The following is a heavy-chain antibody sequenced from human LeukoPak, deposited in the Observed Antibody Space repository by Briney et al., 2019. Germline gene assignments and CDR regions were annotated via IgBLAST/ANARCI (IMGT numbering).Heavy chain of an antibody. Sequence: SSETLSLTCTVSGGSISSSSYYWGWIRQPPGKGLEWIGSIYYSGSTYYNPSLKSRVTISVDTSKNQFSLKLSSVTAADTAVYYCARDRPNYDSSGYAPHDFDYWGQGTPVTVSS. CDR1: GGSISSSSYY. V-gene: IGHV4-39*07. D-gene: IGHD3-22*01. J-gene: IGHJ4*02. CDR2: IYYSGST. CDR3: ARDRPNYDSSGYAPHDFDY.